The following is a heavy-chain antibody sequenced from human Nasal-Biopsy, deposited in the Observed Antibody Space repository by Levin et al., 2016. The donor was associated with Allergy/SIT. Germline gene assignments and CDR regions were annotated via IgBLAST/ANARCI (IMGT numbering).Heavy chain of an antibody. Sequence: GGSLRLSCAASGFTFSDYYMSWIRQAPGKGLEWVGHIKSKVDGGTTESAASVKGRFNISRDDSKNTLYLQMNSLKTEDTGVYYCTADNFDDYGWPRIDWGQGTLVTVSS. V-gene: IGHV3-15*01. D-gene: IGHD4/OR15-4a*01. CDR3: TADNFDDYGWPRID. CDR1: GFTFSDYY. CDR2: IKSKVDGGTT. J-gene: IGHJ4*02.